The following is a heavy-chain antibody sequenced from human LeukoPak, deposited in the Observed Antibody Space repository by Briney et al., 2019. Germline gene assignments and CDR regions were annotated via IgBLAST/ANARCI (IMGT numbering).Heavy chain of an antibody. J-gene: IGHJ4*02. D-gene: IGHD6-19*01. CDR2: INHSGST. CDR3: ARGIHSSGWYFDY. Sequence: SETLSLTCAVYGGSFSGYYWSWIRQPPGKGLEWIGEINHSGSTNYNPSLKSRVTISVDTSKNQFSLKLSSVTAADTAVYYRARGIHSSGWYFDYWGQGTLVTVSS. CDR1: GGSFSGYY. V-gene: IGHV4-34*01.